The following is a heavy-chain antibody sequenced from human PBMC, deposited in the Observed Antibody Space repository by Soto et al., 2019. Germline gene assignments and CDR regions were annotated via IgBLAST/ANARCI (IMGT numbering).Heavy chain of an antibody. CDR3: ASHLYCSGGSCFDY. CDR1: GFTFSSYG. D-gene: IGHD2-15*01. V-gene: IGHV3-30*03. J-gene: IGHJ4*02. CDR2: ISYDGSNK. Sequence: PGGSLRLSCAASGFTFSSYGMHWVRQAPGKGLEWVAVISYDGSNKYYADSVKGRFTISRDNAKNTLYLQMNSLRAEDTAVYYCASHLYCSGGSCFDYWGQGTLVTVSS.